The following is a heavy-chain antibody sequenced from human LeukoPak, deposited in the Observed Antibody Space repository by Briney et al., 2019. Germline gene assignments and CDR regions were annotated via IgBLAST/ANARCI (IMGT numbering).Heavy chain of an antibody. CDR3: AGDTPLGGDYYFDY. J-gene: IGHJ4*02. V-gene: IGHV3-33*01. D-gene: IGHD3-16*01. CDR2: LWKAETTT. Sequence: GGSLRLSCAASGFSFSTYGMHWARQAPGKGLEWVELLWKAETTTYYADSVNGRFTISIDNSKNTLYLQMNSLRAEDTAVYYCAGDTPLGGDYYFDYWGQGTLVTVSS. CDR1: GFSFSTYG.